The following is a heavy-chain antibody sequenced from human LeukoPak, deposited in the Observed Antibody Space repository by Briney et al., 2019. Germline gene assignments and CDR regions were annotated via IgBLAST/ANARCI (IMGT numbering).Heavy chain of an antibody. J-gene: IGHJ4*02. CDR3: ARDRDGDEYDY. D-gene: IGHD4-17*01. Sequence: ASVKVSCKASGGTFSSYAISWVRQAPGQGLEWMGWISAYNGNTNYAQKLQGRVTMTTDTSTSTAYMELRSLRSDDTAVYYCARDRDGDEYDYWGQGTLVTVSS. CDR2: ISAYNGNT. CDR1: GGTFSSYA. V-gene: IGHV1-18*01.